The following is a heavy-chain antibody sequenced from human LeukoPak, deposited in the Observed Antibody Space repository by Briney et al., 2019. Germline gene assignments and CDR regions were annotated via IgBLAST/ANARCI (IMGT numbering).Heavy chain of an antibody. J-gene: IGHJ4*02. CDR2: IKANSDGGTT. V-gene: IGHV3-15*01. Sequence: GGSLRLSCAASGFTFKYAWMKWVRQAPGKGLEWVGRIKANSDGGTTDYAAPVKGRFTISRDDSNNVLYLQMNSLKTEDTGVYYCTTGTMGSGNSDHWDQGTLVTVSS. CDR3: TTGTMGSGNSDH. CDR1: GFTFKYAW. D-gene: IGHD3-10*01.